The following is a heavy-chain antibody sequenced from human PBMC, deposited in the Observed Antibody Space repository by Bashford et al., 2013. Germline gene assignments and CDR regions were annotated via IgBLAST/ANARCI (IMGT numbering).Heavy chain of an antibody. D-gene: IGHD3-10*01. CDR3: ARGLGRWFGANWFDP. Sequence: SETLSLTCTVSGGSVSSGSYYWSWIRQPPGKGLEWIGYIYYSGSTNYNPSLKSRVTISVDTSKNQFSLKLSSVTAADTAVYYCARGLGRWFGANWFDPWGQGTLVTVSS. J-gene: IGHJ5*02. V-gene: IGHV4-61*01. CDR1: GGSVSSGSYY. CDR2: IYYSGST.